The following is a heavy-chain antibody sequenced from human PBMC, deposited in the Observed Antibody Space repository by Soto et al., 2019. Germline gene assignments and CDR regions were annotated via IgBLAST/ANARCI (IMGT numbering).Heavy chain of an antibody. J-gene: IGHJ4*02. D-gene: IGHD1-1*01. V-gene: IGHV4-59*05. CDR3: AREPATAKPEGVDF. CDR1: GGSISSYY. CDR2: IYYSGST. Sequence: PSETLSLTCTVSGGSISSYYWSWIRQPPGKGLEWIGSIYYSGSTYYNPSLKSRVTISVDTSKNQFSLKLSSVTAADTAVYYCAREPATAKPEGVDFWGQGTLVTVSS.